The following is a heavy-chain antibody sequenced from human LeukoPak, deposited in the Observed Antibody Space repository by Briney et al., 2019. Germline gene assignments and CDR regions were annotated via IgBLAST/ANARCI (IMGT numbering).Heavy chain of an antibody. V-gene: IGHV4-34*01. J-gene: IGHJ3*02. Sequence: SETLSLTCAVYGGSFSGYYWSWIRKPPGKGLEGIGEINHSGSTNYNPSLKSRVTISVDTSKNQFSLKLSSVTAADTAVYYCARSDRQRARSGRLEAFDIWGQGTMVTVSS. D-gene: IGHD3-10*01. CDR3: ARSDRQRARSGRLEAFDI. CDR2: INHSGST. CDR1: GGSFSGYY.